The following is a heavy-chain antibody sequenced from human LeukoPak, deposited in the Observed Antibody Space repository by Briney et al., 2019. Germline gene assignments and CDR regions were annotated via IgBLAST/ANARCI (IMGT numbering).Heavy chain of an antibody. V-gene: IGHV3-9*01. J-gene: IGHJ4*02. Sequence: RPGGSLRLSCAASGFTFDDYAMHWVRQAPGKGLEWVSGISWNSGSIGYADSVKGRFTISRDNAKNSLYLQMNSLRAEDTALYYCAKSMVRGVIITLDYWGQGTLVTVSS. CDR3: AKSMVRGVIITLDY. D-gene: IGHD3-10*01. CDR1: GFTFDDYA. CDR2: ISWNSGSI.